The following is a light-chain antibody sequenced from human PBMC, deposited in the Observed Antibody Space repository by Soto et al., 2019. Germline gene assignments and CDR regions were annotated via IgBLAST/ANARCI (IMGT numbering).Light chain of an antibody. CDR1: QSLVRSDGNAY. CDR2: KVS. V-gene: IGKV2-24*01. CDR3: MLVAQLRT. Sequence: EIVMTQTPRSLPVTLGQPVSISCKSSQSLVRSDGNAYLNWLHQRPGQPPRLLIYKVSNRFPAVPDRFSGRGAGTDFTLHISRVEAEDVGIYFCMLVAQLRTFGQGTRLEIK. J-gene: IGKJ5*01.